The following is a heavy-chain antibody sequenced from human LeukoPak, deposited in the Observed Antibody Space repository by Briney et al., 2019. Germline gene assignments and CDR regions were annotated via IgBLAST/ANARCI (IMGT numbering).Heavy chain of an antibody. D-gene: IGHD2-21*02. Sequence: GGSLRLSCVASGFTLKAYAMHWVRQAPGKGLEWVAFIMYDGSSKSIGDSVKGRFSISRDNPSNTLYLEMNSPRVEDTAVYYCAKGFRLNDFSFESWGQGTLVTVSS. CDR1: GFTLKAYA. CDR3: AKGFRLNDFSFES. J-gene: IGHJ4*02. CDR2: IMYDGSSK. V-gene: IGHV3-30*02.